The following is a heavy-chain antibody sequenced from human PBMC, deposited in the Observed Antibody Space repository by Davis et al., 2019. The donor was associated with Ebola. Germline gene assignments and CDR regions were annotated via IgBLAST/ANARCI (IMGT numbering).Heavy chain of an antibody. CDR2: IKQDGSEK. D-gene: IGHD3-16*01. J-gene: IGHJ6*03. CDR1: GFTFSSYW. V-gene: IGHV3-7*01. Sequence: GESLKISCAASGFTFSSYWMSWVRQAPGKGLEWVANIKQDGSEKYYVDSVKGRFTISRDNAKNSLYLQMNSLRAEDTAVYFCARPGGVVSLRDYYYYMDVWGRGTTVTVSS. CDR3: ARPGGVVSLRDYYYYMDV.